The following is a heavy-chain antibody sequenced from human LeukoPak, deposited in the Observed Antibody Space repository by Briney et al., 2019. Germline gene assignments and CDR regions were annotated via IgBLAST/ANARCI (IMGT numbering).Heavy chain of an antibody. Sequence: PGSLSLTCAVYVGSFSGDYSSSVREPPRGRLGCGGEINVSVSATYNPSLKSRVTLSLDTSKKHISLNLSSVTAPHTPGYYSARGARRYFDLDYWGQGTLVTVSS. CDR2: INVSVSA. D-gene: IGHD3-9*01. J-gene: IGHJ4*02. CDR3: ARGARRYFDLDY. CDR1: VGSFSGDY. V-gene: IGHV4-34*01.